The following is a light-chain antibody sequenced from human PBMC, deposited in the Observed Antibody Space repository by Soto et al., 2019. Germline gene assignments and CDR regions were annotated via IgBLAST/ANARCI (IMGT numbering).Light chain of an antibody. CDR3: HHYGRSPGT. CDR1: QSVSSY. Sequence: VVTQSPPTLSLSPGERATLSCRASQSVSSYLAWYQQKPGQAPRLLIYDASNRATGIPARFSGSGSGTDFTLTISRLQPEDFAVYYCHHYGRSPGTFGQGTKVDI. J-gene: IGKJ1*01. CDR2: DAS. V-gene: IGKV3-11*01.